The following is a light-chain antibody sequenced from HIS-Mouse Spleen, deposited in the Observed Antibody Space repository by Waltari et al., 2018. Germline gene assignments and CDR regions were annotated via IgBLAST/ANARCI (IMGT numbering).Light chain of an antibody. CDR2: EVS. CDR1: SRYGCGYKY. V-gene: IGLV2-14*01. CDR3: SSYTSSSTPYV. Sequence: QSAPTQPASVSGSPGHSIPIPCTGTSRYGCGYKYVSLYHQHPGKAPKLMIYEVSNRPSGVSNRFSGSKSGNTASLTISGLQAEDEADYYCSSYTSSSTPYVFGTGTKVTVL. J-gene: IGLJ1*01.